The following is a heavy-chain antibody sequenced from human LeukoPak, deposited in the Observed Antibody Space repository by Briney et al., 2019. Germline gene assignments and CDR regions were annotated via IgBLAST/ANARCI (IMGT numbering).Heavy chain of an antibody. Sequence: GGSLRLSCAASGITFSRNAMSWVRQAPGKGLEWVSGITGSGDNTYYTESVKGRFTISRDNSKNTLYLEMNSLRVEDTAIYYCAKYLAGGWYYIDCWGQGTLVTVSS. CDR3: AKYLAGGWYYIDC. CDR1: GITFSRNA. CDR2: ITGSGDNT. D-gene: IGHD6-19*01. V-gene: IGHV3-23*01. J-gene: IGHJ4*02.